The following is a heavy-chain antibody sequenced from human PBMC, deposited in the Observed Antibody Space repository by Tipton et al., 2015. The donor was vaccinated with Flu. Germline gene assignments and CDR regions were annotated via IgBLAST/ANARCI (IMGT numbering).Heavy chain of an antibody. CDR1: GDSIGSDYY. Sequence: TLSLTCSVSGDSIGSDYYWGWIRQPPGKGLEGLGNIHRSGNTYYNSSLKSRVTISLDKSKNQFSLRLVSMTGTDTAVYYCARRDYSNYVSEPKNWFGPWGPRILVTGSA. CDR2: IHRSGNT. J-gene: IGHJ5*02. D-gene: IGHD4-11*01. CDR3: ARRDYSNYVSEPKNWFGP. V-gene: IGHV4-38-2*01.